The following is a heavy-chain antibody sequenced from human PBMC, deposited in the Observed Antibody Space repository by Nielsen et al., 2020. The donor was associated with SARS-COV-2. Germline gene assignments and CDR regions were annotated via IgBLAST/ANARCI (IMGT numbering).Heavy chain of an antibody. J-gene: IGHJ4*02. V-gene: IGHV3-21*01. Sequence: GVLKISCAASGFTFSSYSMNWVRQAPGKGLEWVSSISSSSSYIYYADSVKGRFTISRDNAKNSLYLQMNSLRAEDTAVYYCARESSGRYCSGGSCYLDYWGQGTLVTVSS. CDR1: GFTFSSYS. CDR2: ISSSSSYI. D-gene: IGHD2-15*01. CDR3: ARESSGRYCSGGSCYLDY.